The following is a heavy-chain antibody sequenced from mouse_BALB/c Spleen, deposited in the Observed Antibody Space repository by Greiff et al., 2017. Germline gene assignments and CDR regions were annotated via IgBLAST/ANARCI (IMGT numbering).Heavy chain of an antibody. CDR1: GFSLTSYG. V-gene: IGHV2-9*02. CDR3: ARRKGNHGNAMDY. J-gene: IGHJ4*01. Sequence: VHVVESGPGLVAPSQCLSISCTVSGFSLTSYGVHWVRQPPGKGLEWLGVIWAGGSTNYNSALMSRLSISKDNSTSQVFLKMNSLQTDDTAMYYCARRKGNHGNAMDYWGQGTSVTVSS. CDR2: IWAGGST. D-gene: IGHD2-1*01.